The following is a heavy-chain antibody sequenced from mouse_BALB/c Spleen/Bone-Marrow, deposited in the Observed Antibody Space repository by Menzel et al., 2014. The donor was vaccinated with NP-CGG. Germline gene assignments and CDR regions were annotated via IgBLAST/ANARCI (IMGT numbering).Heavy chain of an antibody. D-gene: IGHD3-3*01. V-gene: IGHV1S16*01. J-gene: IGHJ2*01. CDR1: GYTFTSYY. Sequence: QVQLQQPGAELMKPGASVKLSCKASGYTFTSYYMYWVKQRPGQGLEWIGGINPTTGGTHLNEKFKTKATLTVDKSSSTAYMQLSSLTSEDSAVYYCSLLGDYWGQGTTLTVSS. CDR3: SLLGDY. CDR2: INPTTGGT.